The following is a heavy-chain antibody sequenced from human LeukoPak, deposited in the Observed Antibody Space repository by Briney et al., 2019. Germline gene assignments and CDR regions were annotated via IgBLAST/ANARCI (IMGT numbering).Heavy chain of an antibody. CDR3: GRDALVGYFSYYYIDV. V-gene: IGHV4-59*01. CDR2: IYYTERT. Sequence: SETLSLTCTVSGGSLSSYWWTWIRQPPGKGLEWIGYIYYTERTSYNPSLKGRLSISLDTSRNQFSLKLNSVTAADTAVYYCGRDALVGYFSYYYIDVWGKGTTVTVSS. CDR1: GGSLSSYW. D-gene: IGHD2-15*01. J-gene: IGHJ6*03.